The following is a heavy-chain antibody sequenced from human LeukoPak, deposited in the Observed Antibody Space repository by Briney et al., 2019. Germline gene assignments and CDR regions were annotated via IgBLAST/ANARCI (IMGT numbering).Heavy chain of an antibody. V-gene: IGHV3-23*01. CDR2: ISGSGGNT. CDR3: AKTVSGSHSYQGGDY. Sequence: GGSLRLSCAASGVTFRCYTMSWVRQAPGKGLEWVSAISGSGGNTYYADSVKGRFTMSRDNSKNTLYLQMNSLRAEETTVYFCAKTVSGSHSYQGGDYWGQGTLVTVST. CDR1: GVTFRCYT. D-gene: IGHD3-16*02. J-gene: IGHJ4*02.